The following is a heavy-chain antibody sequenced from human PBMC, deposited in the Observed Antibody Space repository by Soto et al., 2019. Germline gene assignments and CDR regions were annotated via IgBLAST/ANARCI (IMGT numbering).Heavy chain of an antibody. CDR3: ARHRSTGYSLYYFDY. V-gene: IGHV4-39*01. J-gene: IGHJ4*02. CDR1: GGSISSSSYY. Sequence: SETLSLTCTVSGGSISSSSYYWGWIRQPPGKGLEWIGSIYYSGSTYYNPSLKSRVTISVDTSKNQFSLKLSSVTAADTAVYYCARHRSTGYSLYYFDYWGQGTLVTV. CDR2: IYYSGST. D-gene: IGHD3-9*01.